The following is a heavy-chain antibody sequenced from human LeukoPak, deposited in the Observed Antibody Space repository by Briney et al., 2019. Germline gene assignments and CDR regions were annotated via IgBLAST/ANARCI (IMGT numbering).Heavy chain of an antibody. J-gene: IGHJ4*02. D-gene: IGHD4-23*01. CDR1: GFTFDDYA. CDR2: ISWNSGSI. Sequence: RPGGSLRLSCAASGFTFDDYAMHWVRQAPGKGLEWVSGISWNSGSIGYADSVKGRFTISRDNAKNSLYLQMNSLRAEDTALYYCAKDIGYGGKAPFDYWGQGTLVTVSS. V-gene: IGHV3-9*01. CDR3: AKDIGYGGKAPFDY.